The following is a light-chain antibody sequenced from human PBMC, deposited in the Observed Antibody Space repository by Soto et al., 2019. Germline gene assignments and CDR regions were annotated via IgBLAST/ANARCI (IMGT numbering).Light chain of an antibody. V-gene: IGLV2-23*02. J-gene: IGLJ2*01. CDR3: CSYAGSSVMV. CDR2: EVT. Sequence: QSVLTQPASVSGSPGQSITIYCAGTSTDVGRFNLVSWYRQYPGKAPRVLICEVTKRPSGVSDRFSGSKSGNTAYLTISGLQAEVEADYYCCSYAGSSVMVFGGGTKVTVL. CDR1: STDVGRFNL.